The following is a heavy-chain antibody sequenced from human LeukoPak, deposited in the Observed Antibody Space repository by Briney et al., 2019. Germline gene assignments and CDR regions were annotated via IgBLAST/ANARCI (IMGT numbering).Heavy chain of an antibody. CDR2: THNDGST. CDR1: GFTVRSKY. J-gene: IGHJ3*02. V-gene: IGHV3-53*01. D-gene: IGHD2-2*01. CDR3: AGGSLLWGAFDI. Sequence: PGGSLRLSCAASGFTVRSKYMGWVRQAPGKGLEWVSLTHNDGSTYYADSVQGRFIISRDNSENSLYLQMNSLRAEDTAVYYCAGGSLLWGAFDIWGQGTMVTVSS.